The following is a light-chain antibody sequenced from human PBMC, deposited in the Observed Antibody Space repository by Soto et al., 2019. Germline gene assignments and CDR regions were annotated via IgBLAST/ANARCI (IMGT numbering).Light chain of an antibody. CDR1: QSVSSY. CDR2: DAS. J-gene: IGKJ1*01. CDR3: QQYNSYWT. Sequence: EIVLTQSPATLSLSPGERATLSCRASQSVSSYLAWYQHKPGQAPRLLIYDASKRATGIPSRFSGSGSGTEFTLTISSLQPDDFATYYCQQYNSYWTFGQGTKVEIK. V-gene: IGKV3-11*01.